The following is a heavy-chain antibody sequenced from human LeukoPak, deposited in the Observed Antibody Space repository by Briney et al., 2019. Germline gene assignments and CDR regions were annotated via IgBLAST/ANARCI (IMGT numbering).Heavy chain of an antibody. CDR2: TSNTGGST. Sequence: GGSLRLSCEASGFTFSSYAMKWVRQAPGKGLEWVSGTSNTGGSTYYADSVKGRFTISRDNSKNTLYLQMNSLRAEDTAVYYCAKETSSSFDDWGQGTLVTVSS. CDR1: GFTFSSYA. J-gene: IGHJ4*02. D-gene: IGHD6-6*01. V-gene: IGHV3-23*01. CDR3: AKETSSSFDD.